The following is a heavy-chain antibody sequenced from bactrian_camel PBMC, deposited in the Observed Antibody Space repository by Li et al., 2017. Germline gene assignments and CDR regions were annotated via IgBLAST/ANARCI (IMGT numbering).Heavy chain of an antibody. J-gene: IGHJ4*01. CDR1: GTINNNLC. D-gene: IGHD6*01. CDR3: ARAPPYIGSWDY. V-gene: IGHV3S53*01. Sequence: QLVESGGGSVQTGGSLTLSCEASGTINNNLCMGWFREAPGKEREGVATIRAGVSPYVVDSVKGRFTISQDSAKNTVLLQMNNLKSEDTGVYYCARAPPYIGSWDYWGQGTQVTVS. CDR2: IRAGVSP.